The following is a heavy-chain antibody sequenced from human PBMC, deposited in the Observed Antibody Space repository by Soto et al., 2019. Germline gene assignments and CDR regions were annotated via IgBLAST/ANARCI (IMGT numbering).Heavy chain of an antibody. CDR1: GYTFTGYY. J-gene: IGHJ3*02. Sequence: ASVKVSCSAYGYTFTGYYMHRVRQAPGQGLEWMGWINHNSGDTNYAQKFQGRVIMTRDTSISTAYMELSGLRSDDTAVYYCARGFYYDSGYWAAFDIWGQGTMVTVSS. V-gene: IGHV1-2*02. CDR2: INHNSGDT. CDR3: ARGFYYDSGYWAAFDI. D-gene: IGHD3-22*01.